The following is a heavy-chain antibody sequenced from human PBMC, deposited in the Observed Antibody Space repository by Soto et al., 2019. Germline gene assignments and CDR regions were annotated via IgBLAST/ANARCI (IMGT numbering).Heavy chain of an antibody. V-gene: IGHV4-28*01. CDR2: ISYTGTT. CDR1: DYSVSSSNW. Sequence: QVQLQESGPGLVMPSDTLSLTCVVSDYSVSSSNWWGWIRQPPGKGLEWIGYISYTGTTYYNPSLKSRVTMSVDTSKNQFSLQLTSVTAVDTAVYYCARTTLRRENFDSWGQGTLVTVSS. CDR3: ARTTLRRENFDS. J-gene: IGHJ4*02.